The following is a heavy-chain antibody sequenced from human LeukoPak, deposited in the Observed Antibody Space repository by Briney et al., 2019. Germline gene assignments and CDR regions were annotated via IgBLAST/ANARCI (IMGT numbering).Heavy chain of an antibody. Sequence: QPGGSLRLSCAASGFTFSSYVMSWVRQAPGKGLEWVSGISGSGGSTYYADPVKGRFTISRDNSKNTLYLQMNSLRAEDTAVYYCARDLGNLRDCWGQGTLVTVSS. V-gene: IGHV3-23*01. CDR1: GFTFSSYV. J-gene: IGHJ5*01. CDR3: ARDLGNLRDC. CDR2: ISGSGGST. D-gene: IGHD2/OR15-2a*01.